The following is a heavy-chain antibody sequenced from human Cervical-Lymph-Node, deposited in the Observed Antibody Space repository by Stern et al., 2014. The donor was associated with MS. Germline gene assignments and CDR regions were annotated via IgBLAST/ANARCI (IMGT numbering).Heavy chain of an antibody. CDR3: ARVSSSWADYYYYYGMDV. D-gene: IGHD6-13*01. Sequence: QVQLQESGPGLVKPSETLSLTCTVSGGSISSYYWSWIRQPPGKGLEWIGYIYYSGTTNYNPSLKIRVTISVDTSKNQFSLKLSSVTAADTAVYYCARVSSSWADYYYYYGMDVWGQGTTVTVSS. CDR2: IYYSGTT. J-gene: IGHJ6*02. CDR1: GGSISSYY. V-gene: IGHV4-59*01.